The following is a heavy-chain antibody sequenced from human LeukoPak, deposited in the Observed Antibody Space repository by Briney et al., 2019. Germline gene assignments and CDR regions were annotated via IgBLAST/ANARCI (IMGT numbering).Heavy chain of an antibody. CDR3: ARHSSQRWDLDY. Sequence: PSETLSLTCTVSGDSISSSNYYWGWIRQPPGKGLEWIGIIYYSGSTNYIPSLKSRVTISVDRSKDQFSLKLSSVTAADTAVYYCARHSSQRWDLDYWGQGTLVTVSS. V-gene: IGHV4-39*01. CDR1: GDSISSSNYY. D-gene: IGHD1-26*01. J-gene: IGHJ4*02. CDR2: IYYSGST.